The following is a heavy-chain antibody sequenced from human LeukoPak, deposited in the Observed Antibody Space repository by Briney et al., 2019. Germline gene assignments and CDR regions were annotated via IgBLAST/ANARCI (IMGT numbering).Heavy chain of an antibody. V-gene: IGHV3-7*01. CDR2: IKGDGSEK. J-gene: IGHJ2*01. CDR3: ARADSAVAEYWYFDL. Sequence: GGSLRLSCAASGFTFSSFWMSWVRQAPGKGLEWVANIKGDGSEKYYVDSVKGRFTISRDNAEKSLFLQMNSLRAEDTAVYYCARADSAVAEYWYFDLWGRGTLVTVSS. CDR1: GFTFSSFW. D-gene: IGHD6-19*01.